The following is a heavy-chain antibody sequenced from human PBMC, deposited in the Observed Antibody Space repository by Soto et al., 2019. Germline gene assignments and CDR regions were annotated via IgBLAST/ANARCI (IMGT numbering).Heavy chain of an antibody. CDR2: ISTNSGHT. CDR3: AREEYRQLDH. J-gene: IGHJ5*02. Sequence: QVQLVQSGAEVKKPGASVKVSCKASGYTFTNYGISWVRQAPGQGLEGMGWISTNSGHTDYAQNLRGRVTMTTDTSTTTAYMELRSLRSDDTAVYYCAREEYRQLDHWGQGTLVTVSS. V-gene: IGHV1-18*04. D-gene: IGHD3-16*02. CDR1: GYTFTNYG.